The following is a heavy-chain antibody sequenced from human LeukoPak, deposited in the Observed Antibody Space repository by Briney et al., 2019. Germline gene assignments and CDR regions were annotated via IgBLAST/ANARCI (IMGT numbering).Heavy chain of an antibody. Sequence: VGSLCLSRAASGFIFSNYWIIWVRQAPGQGLEWVANIKADGSEKDYVDSVKGRFTVSRDNAKNSLYLQMNTLRAEDTAVYYCATASDRAIYWGEATLSIVSS. V-gene: IGHV3-7*02. J-gene: IGHJ4*02. D-gene: IGHD2-15*01. CDR2: IKADGSEK. CDR1: GFIFSNYW. CDR3: ATASDRAIY.